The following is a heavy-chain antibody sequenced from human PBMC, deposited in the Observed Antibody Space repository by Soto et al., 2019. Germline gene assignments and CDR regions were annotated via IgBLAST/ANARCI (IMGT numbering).Heavy chain of an antibody. CDR3: ARVLRGRGSSTFDY. Sequence: EVPLVESGGGLVHPGGSLRLSCAASGFIFSGHWMHWVRQPPGKGLEWVSRINGDGSSTSYADSVGGRFTISRDDGKNALDLQMNDLRPEDTALYYCARVLRGRGSSTFDYWGQGTLVTVSS. V-gene: IGHV3-74*01. D-gene: IGHD1-26*01. CDR2: INGDGSST. CDR1: GFIFSGHW. J-gene: IGHJ4*02.